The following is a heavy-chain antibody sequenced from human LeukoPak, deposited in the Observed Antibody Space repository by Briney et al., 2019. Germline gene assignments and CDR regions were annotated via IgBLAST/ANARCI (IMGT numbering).Heavy chain of an antibody. J-gene: IGHJ6*02. CDR3: AKEGGYCSGGSCYSSYYYYGMDV. Sequence: GRSLRLSCAASGFTFSSYGMHRVRQAPGKGLEGVAVISYDGSNKYYADSVKGRFTISRDNSKNTLYLQMNSLRAEDTAVYYCAKEGGYCSGGSCYSSYYYYGMDVWGQGTTVTVSS. CDR2: ISYDGSNK. CDR1: GFTFSSYG. V-gene: IGHV3-30*18. D-gene: IGHD2-15*01.